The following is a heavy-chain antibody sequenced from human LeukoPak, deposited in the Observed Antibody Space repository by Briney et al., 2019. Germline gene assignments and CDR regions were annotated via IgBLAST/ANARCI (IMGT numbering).Heavy chain of an antibody. CDR1: GYTFTVNY. J-gene: IGHJ4*02. CDR3: ARGSDGLGELSPFDY. CDR2: INPNSGGT. D-gene: IGHD3-16*02. V-gene: IGHV1-2*02. Sequence: ASVTVSFTSSGYTFTVNYMHWVRQAHGQGKGRKGWINPNSGGTNYAQKFQGRVTMTRDTSISTAFMELSRLRSDDTAVYYCARGSDGLGELSPFDYWGQGTLVTVAS.